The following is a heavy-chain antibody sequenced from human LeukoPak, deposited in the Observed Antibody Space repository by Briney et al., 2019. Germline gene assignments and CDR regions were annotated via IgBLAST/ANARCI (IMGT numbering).Heavy chain of an antibody. D-gene: IGHD3-22*01. V-gene: IGHV3-23*01. Sequence: PGGSLRLSCAASGFTFSSYAMSWVRQAPGKGLEWVSAISGSGGSTYYADSVKGRFTISRDNSKNTLYLQMNSLRAEDTAVYYCESARYYYDSSGYYQYYWGQGTLVTVSS. J-gene: IGHJ4*02. CDR3: ESARYYYDSSGYYQYY. CDR1: GFTFSSYA. CDR2: ISGSGGST.